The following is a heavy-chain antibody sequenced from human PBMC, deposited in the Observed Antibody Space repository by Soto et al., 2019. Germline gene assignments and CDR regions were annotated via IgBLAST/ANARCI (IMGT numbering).Heavy chain of an antibody. V-gene: IGHV1-18*01. CDR3: AKSSAYRYGYETGVYDY. Sequence: QVQLVQSGAEVKKPGASVKVSCKASGYTFTSYGISWVRQAPGQGLEWMGWISAYNGNTNYAQMLQGRVTMTTDTSTSTDYMELRSLRSDDTAVYYCAKSSAYRYGYETGVYDYWGQGTLVTVSS. D-gene: IGHD5-18*01. J-gene: IGHJ4*02. CDR2: ISAYNGNT. CDR1: GYTFTSYG.